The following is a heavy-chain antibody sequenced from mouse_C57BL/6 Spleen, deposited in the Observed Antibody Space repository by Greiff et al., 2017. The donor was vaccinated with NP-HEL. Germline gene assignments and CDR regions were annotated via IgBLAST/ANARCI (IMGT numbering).Heavy chain of an antibody. CDR3: TREGYGSSKYFDV. V-gene: IGHV5-9-1*02. D-gene: IGHD1-1*01. J-gene: IGHJ1*03. CDR1: GFTFSSYA. CDR2: ISSGGDYI. Sequence: EVKLEESGEGLVKPGGSLKLSCAASGFTFSSYAMSWVRQTPEKRLEWVAYISSGGDYIYYADTVKGRFTISRDNARNTLYLQMSSLKSEDTAMYYCTREGYGSSKYFDVWGTGTTVTVSS.